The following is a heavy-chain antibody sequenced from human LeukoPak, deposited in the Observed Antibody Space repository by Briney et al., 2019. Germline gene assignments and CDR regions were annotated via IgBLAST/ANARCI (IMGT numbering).Heavy chain of an antibody. V-gene: IGHV3-48*01. J-gene: IGHJ4*02. Sequence: GGSLRLSCAASGFTFSSYSMNWVRQAPGKGLEWVSYISSSSSTIYYADSVKGRFTISRDNSKNTLYLQMNSLRAEDTAVYYCAKDGEVLRYFDWLLPYYFDYRGQGTLVTVSS. CDR3: AKDGEVLRYFDWLLPYYFDY. CDR1: GFTFSSYS. D-gene: IGHD3-9*01. CDR2: ISSSSSTI.